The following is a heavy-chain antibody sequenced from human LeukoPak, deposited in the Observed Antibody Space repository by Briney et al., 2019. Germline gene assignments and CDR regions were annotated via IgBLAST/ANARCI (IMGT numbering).Heavy chain of an antibody. D-gene: IGHD2-15*01. CDR3: ASDARSLGYCSGGSCYSYGMDV. CDR1: GFTFSSYS. Sequence: PGGSLRLSCAASGFTFSSYSMNWVRQAPGKGLAWVSSINSSSSYIYYADSVKGRFTIYRDNAKNSLYLQMNSLRAEDTAVYYCASDARSLGYCSGGSCYSYGMDVWGQGTTVTVSS. J-gene: IGHJ6*02. CDR2: INSSSSYI. V-gene: IGHV3-21*01.